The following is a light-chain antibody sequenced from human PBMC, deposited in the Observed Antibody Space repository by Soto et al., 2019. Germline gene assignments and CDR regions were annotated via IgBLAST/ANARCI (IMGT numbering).Light chain of an antibody. CDR2: GAS. J-gene: IGKJ1*01. V-gene: IGKV1-27*01. CDR3: QKYDRAPRT. Sequence: DIEMTQSPPSLSASVGDRVTITCRPSQGIGNYLAWYQQKPGKVPKLLIYGASTLQSGVPSRFSGSGSGTDFTLTISSLRPEDVANYYCQKYDRAPRTFGPGTKVDIK. CDR1: QGIGNY.